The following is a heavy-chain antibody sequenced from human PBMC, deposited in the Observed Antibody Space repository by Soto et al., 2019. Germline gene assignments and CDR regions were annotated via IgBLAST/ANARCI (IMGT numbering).Heavy chain of an antibody. Sequence: SETLSLTCSVSGGSISYNSYYCGWIRQPPGKGLEWVGGIFYTVTTYYSPSLKDRVTISVDTSKNSFSLNLTSVTATDTAVYFCARLVVVAPVANAWGQGTMVTVSS. V-gene: IGHV4-39*02. J-gene: IGHJ5*02. CDR1: GGSISYNSYY. CDR2: IFYTVTT. CDR3: ARLVVVAPVANA. D-gene: IGHD2-21*01.